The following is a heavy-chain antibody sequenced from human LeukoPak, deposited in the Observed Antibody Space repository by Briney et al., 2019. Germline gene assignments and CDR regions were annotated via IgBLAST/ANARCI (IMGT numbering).Heavy chain of an antibody. V-gene: IGHV3-48*03. D-gene: IGHD2-2*01. CDR1: GFTFSSYE. J-gene: IGHJ6*03. Sequence: GGSLRLSCAASGFTFSSYEMNWVRQAPGKGLEWVSYISSSGSTIYYADSVKGRFTISRDNSKNTLYLQMNSLRAEDTAVYYCAKDPKNRYQLLVDYYYMDVWGKGTTVTISS. CDR3: AKDPKNRYQLLVDYYYMDV. CDR2: ISSSGSTI.